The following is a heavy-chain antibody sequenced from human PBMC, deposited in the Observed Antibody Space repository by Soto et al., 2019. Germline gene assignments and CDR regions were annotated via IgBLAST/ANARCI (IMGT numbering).Heavy chain of an antibody. D-gene: IGHD2-2*01. CDR2: ISGSGANT. J-gene: IGHJ6*03. CDR1: GFTFSSYA. V-gene: IGHV3-23*01. CDR3: AKGGVVVVPDMDV. Sequence: EVQLLESGGGLVQPGGSLRLSCAASGFTFSSYAMSWVRQAPGKGPEWVSAISGSGANTYYADSVKGRFTISRDNSKNTLYLQITSLRAEDTAVYYCAKGGVVVVPDMDVWGKGTTVTVSS.